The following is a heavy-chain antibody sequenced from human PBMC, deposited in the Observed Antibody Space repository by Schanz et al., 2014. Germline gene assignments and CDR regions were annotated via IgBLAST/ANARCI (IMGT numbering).Heavy chain of an antibody. D-gene: IGHD6-13*01. CDR3: AREQIMAAAGLVDY. Sequence: EVQLLESGGGLVQPGGSLRLSCSASGFSFSSYSMNWVRQAPGKGLEWLSYIDGKSTTVYYADSVKGRFTVSRDNARNSLYLHMNTLGAEDTAVYYCAREQIMAAAGLVDYWGHGTLVTVSS. J-gene: IGHJ4*01. CDR1: GFSFSSYS. CDR2: IDGKSTTV. V-gene: IGHV3-48*01.